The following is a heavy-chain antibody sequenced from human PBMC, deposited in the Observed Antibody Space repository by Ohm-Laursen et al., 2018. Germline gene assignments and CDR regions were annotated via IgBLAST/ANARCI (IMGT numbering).Heavy chain of an antibody. J-gene: IGHJ3*01. Sequence: SETLSLTCTVSGYSISSGYFWGWIRQPPGKGLEWIGYIYYSGTTNYNPSLKSRLTVSVDTSKNQFSLKLSSVTATDTAVYYCARAFWNGYNDAFDVWGQGTMVTVSS. CDR1: GYSISSGYF. D-gene: IGHD3-3*01. V-gene: IGHV4-38-2*02. CDR2: IYYSGTT. CDR3: ARAFWNGYNDAFDV.